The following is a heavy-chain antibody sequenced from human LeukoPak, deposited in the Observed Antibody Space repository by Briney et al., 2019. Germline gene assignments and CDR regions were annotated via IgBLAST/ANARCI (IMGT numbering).Heavy chain of an antibody. D-gene: IGHD3-10*01. V-gene: IGHV4-39*01. Sequence: SQTLSLTCTVSGGSITSISYYWGWVRQPPEKGVEWIGGIYYSGSTYYNPSLKSRVTISVDTSKNQFSLKLSSVTAADTAVYYCARLVEWRVRGVIITWFDPWGQGTMVTVSS. CDR2: IYYSGST. J-gene: IGHJ5*01. CDR1: GGSITSISYY. CDR3: ARLVEWRVRGVIITWFDP.